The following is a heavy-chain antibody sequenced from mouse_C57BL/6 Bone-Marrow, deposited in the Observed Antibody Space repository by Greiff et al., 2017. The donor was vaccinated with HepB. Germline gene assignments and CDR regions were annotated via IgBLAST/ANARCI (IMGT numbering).Heavy chain of an antibody. J-gene: IGHJ3*01. CDR3: ARSGYDYDGGSY. Sequence: QVQLQQSGAELARPGASVKMSCKASGYTFTSYTMHWVKQRPGQGLEWIGYINPSSGYTKYNQKFKDKATLTADKSSSTAYMQLSSLTSEDSAVYYCARSGYDYDGGSYWGQGTLVTVSA. V-gene: IGHV1-4*01. CDR1: GYTFTSYT. CDR2: INPSSGYT. D-gene: IGHD2-4*01.